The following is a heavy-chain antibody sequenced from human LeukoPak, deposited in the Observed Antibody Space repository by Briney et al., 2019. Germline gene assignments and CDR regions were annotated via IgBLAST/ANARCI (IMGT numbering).Heavy chain of an antibody. CDR2: IHYSGNT. Sequence: SETLSLTCTVSGASISSSSWSWIRQPPVKGLEWIGYIHYSGNTNYNPSLKSRVTISVDTTKNQFSLNLSSVTAADTAVYYCARGRGHSYGQYYFNYWGQGTLVTVSS. CDR1: GASISSSS. V-gene: IGHV4-59*01. D-gene: IGHD5-18*01. CDR3: ARGRGHSYGQYYFNY. J-gene: IGHJ4*02.